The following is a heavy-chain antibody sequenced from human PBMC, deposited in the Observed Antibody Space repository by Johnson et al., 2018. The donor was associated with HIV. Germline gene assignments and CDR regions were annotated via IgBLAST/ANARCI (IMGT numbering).Heavy chain of an antibody. CDR2: IRYDGNNK. CDR3: AKVRSGWSTGALDI. D-gene: IGHD6-19*01. J-gene: IGHJ3*02. Sequence: QVQLVESGGGVVQPGRSLRLSCAASGFTFRNYGMHWVRQAPGKGLEWVAFIRYDGNNKYYADSVKGRFTISRDNFKNTLYLQMKSLRAEDTAVYYCAKVRSGWSTGALDIWGQGTMVTVSS. CDR1: GFTFRNYG. V-gene: IGHV3-30*02.